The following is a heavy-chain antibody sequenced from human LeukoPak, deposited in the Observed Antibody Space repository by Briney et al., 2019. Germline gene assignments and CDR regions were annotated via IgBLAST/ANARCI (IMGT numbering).Heavy chain of an antibody. D-gene: IGHD6-13*01. CDR3: AKDLVGSSSTGWYYYYYMDV. J-gene: IGHJ6*03. V-gene: IGHV3-30*02. CDR1: GFTFSTYG. CDR2: IRFDGSSK. Sequence: PGGSLRLSCAASGFTFSTYGMHWVRQAPGKGLEWVAFIRFDGSSKYYGDSVKGRFTISRDNAKNTLYLQMNSLRAEDTAVYYCAKDLVGSSSTGWYYYYYMDVWGKGTTVTVSS.